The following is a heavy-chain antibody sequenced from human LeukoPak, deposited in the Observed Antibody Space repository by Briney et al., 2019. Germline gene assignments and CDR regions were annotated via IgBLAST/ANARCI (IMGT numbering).Heavy chain of an antibody. CDR3: AREGGSGSYYNGFDY. Sequence: ASVKVSCKASGYTFTGYYMHWVRQAPGQGLEWMGWINPNSGDTNYAQKFQGRVTMIRDTSISTASMELSRLRSDDTAVYYCAREGGSGSYYNGFDYWGQGTLVTVSS. D-gene: IGHD3-10*01. CDR1: GYTFTGYY. J-gene: IGHJ4*02. V-gene: IGHV1-2*02. CDR2: INPNSGDT.